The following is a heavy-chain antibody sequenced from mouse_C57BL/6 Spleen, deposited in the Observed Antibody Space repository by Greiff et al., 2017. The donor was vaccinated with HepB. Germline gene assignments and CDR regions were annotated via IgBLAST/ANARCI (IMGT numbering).Heavy chain of an antibody. Sequence: QQSCKASGYTFTSYWMHWVQQRPGRGLEWIGRIDPNSGGTKYNEKFKSKATLTVDKPSSTAYMQLSSLTSEDSAVYYCARVYYGSSSYYYAMDYWGQGTSVTVSS. D-gene: IGHD1-1*01. CDR3: ARVYYGSSSYYYAMDY. V-gene: IGHV1-72*01. CDR2: IDPNSGGT. CDR1: GYTFTSYW. J-gene: IGHJ4*01.